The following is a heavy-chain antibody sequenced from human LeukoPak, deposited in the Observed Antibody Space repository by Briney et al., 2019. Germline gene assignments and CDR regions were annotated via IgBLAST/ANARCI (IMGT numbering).Heavy chain of an antibody. V-gene: IGHV3-74*01. CDR1: GFTFSRYW. CDR3: ARVSGSYYLYYYYYMDV. Sequence: GGSLRLSCEASGFTFSRYWMHWVRQAPGKGLVWVSRINSDGSRTTYADSVEGRFTISRDNAKNSLYLQMNSLRAEDTAVYYCARVSGSYYLYYYYYMDVWGKGTTVTVSS. J-gene: IGHJ6*03. CDR2: INSDGSRT. D-gene: IGHD1-26*01.